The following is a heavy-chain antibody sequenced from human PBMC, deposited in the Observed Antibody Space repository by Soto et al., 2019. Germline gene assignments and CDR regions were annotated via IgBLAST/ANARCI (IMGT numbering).Heavy chain of an antibody. Sequence: EASVKVSCKASGYTFTSYYMHWVRQAPGQGLEWMGIINPSGGSTSYAQKFQGRVTMTRDTSTSTVYMELSSLRSEDTAVYYCERGVGYRHGYAYNWLDPCGQGTLVTVYS. J-gene: IGHJ5*02. CDR3: ERGVGYRHGYAYNWLDP. CDR1: GYTFTSYY. D-gene: IGHD5-18*01. V-gene: IGHV1-46*01. CDR2: INPSGGST.